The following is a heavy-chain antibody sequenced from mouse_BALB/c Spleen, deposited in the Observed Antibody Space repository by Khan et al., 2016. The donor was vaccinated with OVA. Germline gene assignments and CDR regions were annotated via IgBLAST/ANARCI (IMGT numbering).Heavy chain of an antibody. CDR2: ISRGGSYT. V-gene: IGHV5-6*01. D-gene: IGHD1-1*01. Sequence: EVQLQQSGGDLVKPEGSLKLSCAASGFTFSTYGMSWVRQTPDKRLEWVATISRGGSYTYYPDSLQGRFTFSRDNATNTLYLQMSSLKSEDTAMFDCARLAYYYGSEGFAYWGQGTLVTVSA. CDR3: ARLAYYYGSEGFAY. J-gene: IGHJ3*01. CDR1: GFTFSTYG.